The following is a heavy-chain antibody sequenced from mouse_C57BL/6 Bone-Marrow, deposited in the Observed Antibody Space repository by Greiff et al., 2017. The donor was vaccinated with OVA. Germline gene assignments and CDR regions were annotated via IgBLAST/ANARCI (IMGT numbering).Heavy chain of an antibody. CDR1: GYTFTSYG. CDR2: IYPRSGNT. V-gene: IGHV1-81*01. Sequence: VKLMESGAELARPGASVKLSCKASGYTFTSYGISWVKQRTGQGLEWIGEIYPRSGNTYYNEKFKGKATLTADKSSSTAYMELRSLTSEDSAVYFCARSLFITTVVAEYFDYWGQGTTLTVSS. CDR3: ARSLFITTVVAEYFDY. J-gene: IGHJ2*01. D-gene: IGHD1-1*01.